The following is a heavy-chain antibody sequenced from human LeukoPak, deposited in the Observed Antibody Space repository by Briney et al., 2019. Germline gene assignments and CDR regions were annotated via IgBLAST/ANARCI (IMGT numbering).Heavy chain of an antibody. Sequence: GGSLRLSCAASGFTFSNYWMRWVRQAPGKGLVWVSRINSDGSSTRCADSVKGRFTISRDNAKNTLYLQMNSLRAEDTAVYYCARGGVTLDYYGMDVWGQGTTVTVSS. CDR1: GFTFSNYW. J-gene: IGHJ6*02. CDR3: ARGGVTLDYYGMDV. CDR2: INSDGSST. V-gene: IGHV3-74*01. D-gene: IGHD3-10*01.